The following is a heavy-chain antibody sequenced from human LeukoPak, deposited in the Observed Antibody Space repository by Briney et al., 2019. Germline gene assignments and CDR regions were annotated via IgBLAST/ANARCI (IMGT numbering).Heavy chain of an antibody. D-gene: IGHD6-13*01. Sequence: ASVKVSCKASGYTFTGYYMHWVRQAPGQGLEWMGIINPSGGSTSYAQKFQGRVTMTRDMSTSTVYMELSSLRSEDTAVYYCATSGYSRLEGDYWGRGTLVTVSS. CDR2: INPSGGST. V-gene: IGHV1-46*01. J-gene: IGHJ4*02. CDR1: GYTFTGYY. CDR3: ATSGYSRLEGDY.